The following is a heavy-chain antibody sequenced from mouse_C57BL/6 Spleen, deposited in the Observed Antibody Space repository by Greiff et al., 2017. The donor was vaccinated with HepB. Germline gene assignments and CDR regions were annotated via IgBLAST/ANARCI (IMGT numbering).Heavy chain of an antibody. CDR3: ARDEGFAY. CDR1: GFTFSSYG. J-gene: IGHJ3*01. CDR2: ISSGGSYT. Sequence: EVKLLESGGDLVKPGGSLKLSCAASGFTFSSYGMSWVRQTPDKRLEWVATISSGGSYTYYPDSVKGRFTISRDNAKNTLYLQMSSLKSEDTAMYYCARDEGFAYWGQGTLVTVSA. V-gene: IGHV5-6*01.